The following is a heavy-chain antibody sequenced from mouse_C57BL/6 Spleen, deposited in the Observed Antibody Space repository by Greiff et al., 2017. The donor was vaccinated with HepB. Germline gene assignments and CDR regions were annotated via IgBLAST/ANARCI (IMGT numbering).Heavy chain of an antibody. Sequence: VQLVESGPGLVQPSQCLSISCTVSGFSFTSYGVHWVRQSPGKGLEWLGVIWSGGSTDYNAAFISRLSISNDNSKSQVFFKMNSLQADDTAIYYCARNSVVAPYAMDDWGQGTSVTVSS. D-gene: IGHD1-1*01. CDR3: ARNSVVAPYAMDD. CDR1: GFSFTSYG. CDR2: IWSGGST. J-gene: IGHJ4*01. V-gene: IGHV2-2*01.